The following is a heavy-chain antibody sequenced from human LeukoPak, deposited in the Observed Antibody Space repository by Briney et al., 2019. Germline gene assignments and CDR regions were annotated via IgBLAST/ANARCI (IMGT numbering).Heavy chain of an antibody. J-gene: IGHJ4*02. CDR2: IYSGGST. Sequence: GGSLRLSCAASGFTVSSNYMSWVRQAPGKGLEWVSVIYSGGSTYYADSVKGRFTISRDNSKNTLYLQMNSLRAEDTAVYYCARSTYYYDSSGYFPRGDFDYWGQGTLVTVSS. V-gene: IGHV3-66*01. D-gene: IGHD3-22*01. CDR1: GFTVSSNY. CDR3: ARSTYYYDSSGYFPRGDFDY.